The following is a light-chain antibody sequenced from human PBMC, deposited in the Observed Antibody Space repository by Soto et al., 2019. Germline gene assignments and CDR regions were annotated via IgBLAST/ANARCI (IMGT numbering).Light chain of an antibody. CDR1: SSNIGAGYD. J-gene: IGLJ2*01. Sequence: QSVLTQPPSVSGAPGQRVTISCTGTSSNIGAGYDVHWYQQLPGTAPKLLIYGNSNRPSGVPDRFSGSKSGTSASLAITGLQAEDEADYYCQSYGGSLSVVFGGGTKLTVL. CDR2: GNS. V-gene: IGLV1-40*01. CDR3: QSYGGSLSVV.